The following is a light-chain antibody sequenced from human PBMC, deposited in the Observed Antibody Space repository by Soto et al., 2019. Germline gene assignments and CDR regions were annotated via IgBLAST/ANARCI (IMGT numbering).Light chain of an antibody. J-gene: IGKJ4*01. CDR3: QQRSNWPLT. Sequence: EIVLTQSPATLSLSPGERATLSCRASQSVYSYLAWYQQKPGQAPRLLIYDASNRATGIPARFSGSGSGTDFTLTISSPEPEDLAVYYCQQRSNWPLTFGGGTKVEIK. CDR2: DAS. CDR1: QSVYSY. V-gene: IGKV3-11*01.